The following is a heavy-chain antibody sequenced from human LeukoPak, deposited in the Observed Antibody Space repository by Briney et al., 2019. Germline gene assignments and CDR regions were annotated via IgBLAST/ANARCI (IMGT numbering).Heavy chain of an antibody. D-gene: IGHD6-19*01. V-gene: IGHV1-46*01. J-gene: IGHJ5*02. CDR2: INPSGGST. CDR3: ARGQQWLEFDP. CDR1: GCTFTSYY. Sequence: ASVKVSCKASGCTFTSYYMYWVRQAPGQGLEWMGIINPSGGSTSYAQKFQGRVTMTRDTSTSTFYMELSSLRSEDTAVYYCARGQQWLEFDPWGQGTLVTVSS.